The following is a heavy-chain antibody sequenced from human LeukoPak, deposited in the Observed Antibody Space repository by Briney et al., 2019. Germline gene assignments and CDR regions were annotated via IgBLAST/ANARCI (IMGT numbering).Heavy chain of an antibody. Sequence: PGRPLRLSCAVSGFTFSSYAMHWVRHAPGKGLEWVAVISYDGSNKYYADSVKGRFTISRDNSKNTLYLQMNSLRAEDTAVYYCASSRGWYYFDYWGQGTLVTVSS. V-gene: IGHV3-30-3*01. CDR1: GFTFSSYA. CDR3: ASSRGWYYFDY. J-gene: IGHJ4*02. D-gene: IGHD6-19*01. CDR2: ISYDGSNK.